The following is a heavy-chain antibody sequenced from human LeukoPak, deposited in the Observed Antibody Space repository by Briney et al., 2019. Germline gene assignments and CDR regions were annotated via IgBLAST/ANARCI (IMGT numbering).Heavy chain of an antibody. CDR2: INPNSGGT. J-gene: IGHJ4*02. V-gene: IGHV1-2*02. CDR3: ARVGFYSSSVLDY. Sequence: GASVKVSCKASGYTFTGYYMRWVRQAPGQGLEWMGWINPNSGGTNYAQKFQGRVTMTRDTSISTAYMELSRLRSDDTAVYYCARVGFYSSSVLDYWGQGTLVTVSS. CDR1: GYTFTGYY. D-gene: IGHD6-13*01.